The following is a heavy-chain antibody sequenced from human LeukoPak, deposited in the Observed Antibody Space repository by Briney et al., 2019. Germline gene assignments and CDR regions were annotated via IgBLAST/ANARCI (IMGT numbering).Heavy chain of an antibody. Sequence: GGSLRLSCAASEFIVSINYMTWVRQAPGKGLEWVSLIYSRSDTKYADSVKGRFTISRDNTWNTLFLQMNSLRDEDTAVYYCAREFRDAFDVWGQGTRVTVSS. CDR1: EFIVSINY. D-gene: IGHD3-10*01. V-gene: IGHV3-53*01. CDR2: IYSRSDT. CDR3: AREFRDAFDV. J-gene: IGHJ3*01.